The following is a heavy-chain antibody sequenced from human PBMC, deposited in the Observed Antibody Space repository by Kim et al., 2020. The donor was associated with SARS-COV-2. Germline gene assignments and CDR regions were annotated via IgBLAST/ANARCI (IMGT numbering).Heavy chain of an antibody. D-gene: IGHD1-26*01. Sequence: SETLSLTCAVSGGSLGSYFWSWIRQPPGKGLEWIGYIYHSGMTDYIPSLQTRATISIDTSMNRFSLKLRSVTAADTAVYYFVRVHGSFLDVWGRGHLVTVSS. V-gene: IGHV4-59*13. CDR1: GGSLGSYF. CDR2: IYHSGMT. CDR3: VRVHGSFLDV. J-gene: IGHJ4*02.